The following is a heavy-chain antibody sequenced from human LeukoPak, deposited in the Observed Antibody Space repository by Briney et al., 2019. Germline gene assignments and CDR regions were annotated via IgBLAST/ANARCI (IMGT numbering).Heavy chain of an antibody. J-gene: IGHJ4*02. CDR2: IYSGGST. CDR1: GFTVSSNY. V-gene: IGHV3-53*01. CDR3: AREHYGDYTYYFDY. Sequence: GGSLRLSCAASGFTVSSNYMSWVRQAPGKGLEWVSVIYSGGSTYYADSVKGRFTISRDNSKNTLYLQMNSLRAEDTAVYYCAREHYGDYTYYFDYWGQGTLVTVSS. D-gene: IGHD4-17*01.